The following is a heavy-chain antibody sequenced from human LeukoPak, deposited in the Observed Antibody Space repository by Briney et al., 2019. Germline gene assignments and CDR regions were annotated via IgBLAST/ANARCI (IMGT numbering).Heavy chain of an antibody. V-gene: IGHV3-48*01. J-gene: IGHJ4*02. D-gene: IGHD5-24*01. Sequence: GGSLRLSCAASGFTFSSYSMNWVRQAPGKGLEWVSYISSSSSTIYYADSVKGRFTISRDNSKNTLYLQMNSLRAEDTAVYYCAKDGYNCGGQGTLVTVSS. CDR3: AKDGYNC. CDR2: ISSSSSTI. CDR1: GFTFSSYS.